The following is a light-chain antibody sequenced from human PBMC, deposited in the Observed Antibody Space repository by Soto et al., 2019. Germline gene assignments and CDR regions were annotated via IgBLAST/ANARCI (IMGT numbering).Light chain of an antibody. CDR1: QSVSNNF. V-gene: IGKV3-20*01. J-gene: IGKJ4*01. CDR2: GSS. Sequence: EIVLTQSPGTLSLSPGEGATLSCRASQSVSNNFVAWYQQRPGKAPRLLIYGSSSRASGIPDRFSGSGSGTHFTLTTSRLEPEDFAVYYCQQYCCSLLSFGGGTKVEIK. CDR3: QQYCCSLLS.